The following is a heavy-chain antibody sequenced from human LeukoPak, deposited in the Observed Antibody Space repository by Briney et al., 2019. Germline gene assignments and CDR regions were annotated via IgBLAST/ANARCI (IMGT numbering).Heavy chain of an antibody. D-gene: IGHD4-23*01. J-gene: IGHJ4*02. Sequence: SETLSLTCTVSGASVTSTNYFWAWIRQPPGKGLEWIGTIHYSGTTYYNPSLESRLTISVDTSKKQFSLRLNSVTAADTPVYFCARRDYDDNPPWHWGPGTLVTVSS. CDR2: IHYSGTT. V-gene: IGHV4-39*01. CDR3: ARRDYDDNPPWH. CDR1: GASVTSTNYF.